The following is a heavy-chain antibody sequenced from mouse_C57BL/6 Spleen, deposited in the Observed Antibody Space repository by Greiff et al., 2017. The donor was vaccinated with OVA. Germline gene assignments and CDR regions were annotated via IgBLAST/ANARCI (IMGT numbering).Heavy chain of an antibody. J-gene: IGHJ4*01. D-gene: IGHD2-4*01. CDR1: GFTFSDYG. CDR2: ISSGSSTI. V-gene: IGHV5-17*01. CDR3: AGGDYEREMDY. Sequence: EVKLMESGGGLVKPGGSLKLSCAASGFTFSDYGMHWVRQAPEKGLEWVAYISSGSSTIYYADTVKGRFTISRDTAKNTLFLQMSSLRTEDTAMYYCAGGDYEREMDYWGQGTSVTVSA.